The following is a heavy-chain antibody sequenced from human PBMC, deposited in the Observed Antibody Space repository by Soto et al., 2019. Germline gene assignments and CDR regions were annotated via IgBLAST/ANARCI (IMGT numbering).Heavy chain of an antibody. CDR2: ISGSDDST. Sequence: PGESLKISCAASGFTFSSYAMSWVRQAPGKGLEWVSVISGSDDSTYYADSVKGRFTISADNAENSVFLQMNSLRDEDTAVYFCVRDRDLDRDMVHADLWGQGTLVTVSS. CDR1: GFTFSSYA. D-gene: IGHD5-18*01. J-gene: IGHJ4*01. V-gene: IGHV3-23*01. CDR3: VRDRDLDRDMVHADL.